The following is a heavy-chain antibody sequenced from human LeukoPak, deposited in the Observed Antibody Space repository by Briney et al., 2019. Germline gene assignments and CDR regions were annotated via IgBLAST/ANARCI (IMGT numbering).Heavy chain of an antibody. V-gene: IGHV3-33*01. CDR3: ARDRYSSSGYGSITTYYYYYDMDV. CDR1: GFTFSSYG. Sequence: GGSLRLSCAASGFTFSSYGMHWVRQAPGKGLEWVAVIWYDGSNKYYADSVKGRFTISRDNSKNTLYLQMNSLRAEDTAVYYCARDRYSSSGYGSITTYYYYYDMDVWGQGTTVTVSS. CDR2: IWYDGSNK. D-gene: IGHD6-13*01. J-gene: IGHJ6*02.